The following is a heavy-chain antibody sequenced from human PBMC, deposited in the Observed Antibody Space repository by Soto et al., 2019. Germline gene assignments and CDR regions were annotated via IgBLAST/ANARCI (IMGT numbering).Heavy chain of an antibody. D-gene: IGHD6-19*01. V-gene: IGHV3-23*01. CDR2: ISGSGGST. CDR3: ARRSSGWYFEY. Sequence: EVQLLESGGGLVQPGGSLRLSCAASGFTFSSYAMSWVRQAPGKGLEWVSAISGSGGSTYYADSVKGRFTISRDNSKTTLYLQLNSLRAEDTAVYYCARRSSGWYFEYWGQGPLVTVSS. CDR1: GFTFSSYA. J-gene: IGHJ4*02.